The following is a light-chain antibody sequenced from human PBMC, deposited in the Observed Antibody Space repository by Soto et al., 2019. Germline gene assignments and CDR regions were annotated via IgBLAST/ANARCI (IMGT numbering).Light chain of an antibody. CDR3: QQLNSYPWT. CDR2: AAS. CDR1: QTISTY. J-gene: IGKJ1*01. Sequence: DIQMTQSPSSLSASVGDRVTITCWTSQTISTYLNWYQHKPGKAPEVLIYAASNLQSGVPSRFSGSGSGTDFTLTISSLQPEDFATYYCQQLNSYPWTFGQGTKVDIK. V-gene: IGKV1-39*01.